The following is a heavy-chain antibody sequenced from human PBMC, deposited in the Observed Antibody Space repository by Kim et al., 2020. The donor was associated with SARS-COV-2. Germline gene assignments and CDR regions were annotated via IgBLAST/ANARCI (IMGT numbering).Heavy chain of an antibody. CDR1: GFTFSDHA. CDR2: INSRGDRT. CDR3: ARVFTSYLDSCDDAVDY. J-gene: IGHJ4*02. Sequence: GGSLRLSCAASGFTFSDHAMHWIRQAPGKGLEYISVINSRGDRTYYAESVKGRFTISRDNSKNTLYLQMGSLRPDDMGVYFCARVFTSYLDSCDDAVDYWGQGTLVTVS. V-gene: IGHV3-64*02. D-gene: IGHD2-15*01.